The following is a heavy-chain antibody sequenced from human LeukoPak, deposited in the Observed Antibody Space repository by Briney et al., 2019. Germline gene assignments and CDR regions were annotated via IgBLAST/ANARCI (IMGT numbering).Heavy chain of an antibody. CDR2: VRYDGSNK. CDR3: RGGHYSDYA. CDR1: GFTFSSYG. V-gene: IGHV3-30*02. D-gene: IGHD4-11*01. J-gene: IGHJ5*02. Sequence: GGSLRLSCAASGFTFSSYGMHWVRQAPGKGLEWVAYVRYDGSNKYYADSVKGRFTISRDNATNTLFLQMSSLRVEDTAVYYCRGGHYSDYAWGQGALVTVSS.